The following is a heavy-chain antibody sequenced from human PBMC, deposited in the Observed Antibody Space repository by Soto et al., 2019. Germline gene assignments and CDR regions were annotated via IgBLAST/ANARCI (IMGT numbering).Heavy chain of an antibody. Sequence: EVQLLQSGGGLVQPGESLRLSCVASGFTFSNFAMSWVRQAPGKGLEWVSIMSGSGDRTYYANSAKGRFTISRDNSKNTVYLQMNSLRAEDTAIYYCAKEYEQAAVWGWFAPWGQGTLVTVSS. CDR1: GFTFSNFA. D-gene: IGHD3-16*01. J-gene: IGHJ5*02. CDR2: MSGSGDRT. V-gene: IGHV3-23*01. CDR3: AKEYEQAAVWGWFAP.